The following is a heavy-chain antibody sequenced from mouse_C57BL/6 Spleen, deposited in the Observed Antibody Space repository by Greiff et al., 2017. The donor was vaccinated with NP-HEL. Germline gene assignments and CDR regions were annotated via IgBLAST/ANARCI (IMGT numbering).Heavy chain of an antibody. J-gene: IGHJ3*01. CDR3: ARHDRDWFAY. CDR1: GFTFSSYT. CDR2: ISGGGGNT. Sequence: EVKLMESGGGLVKPGGSLKLSCAASGFTFSSYTMSWVRQTPEKRLEWVATISGGGGNTYYPDSVKGRVPISRDNAKNTLYLKMSSLRTEDTAVYYCARHDRDWFAYWGQGTLVTVSA. V-gene: IGHV5-9*04. D-gene: IGHD2-12*01.